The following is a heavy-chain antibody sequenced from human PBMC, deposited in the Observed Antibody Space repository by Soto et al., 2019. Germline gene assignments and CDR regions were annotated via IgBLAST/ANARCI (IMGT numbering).Heavy chain of an antibody. Sequence: ASVKVSCKASGYDFTTHHIHWVRQAPGQGLEWMGIINTSDGVTRFAQEFQGRVTLNRDMSSTTVNMEMTSLRSQDTAVYYCAREHKRDRYIMDVWGQGTTVTVSS. CDR3: AREHKRDRYIMDV. CDR2: INTSDGVT. V-gene: IGHV1-46*01. CDR1: GYDFTTHH. J-gene: IGHJ6*02. D-gene: IGHD5-18*01.